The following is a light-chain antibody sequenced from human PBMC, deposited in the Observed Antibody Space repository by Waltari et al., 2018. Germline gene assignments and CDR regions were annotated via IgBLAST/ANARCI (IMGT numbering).Light chain of an antibody. J-gene: IGKJ4*01. CDR2: DVS. CDR3: QQYDNVPR. V-gene: IGKV1-33*01. CDR1: QDISHY. Sequence: DIQMTQSPSSLSASVGDRVTITCHASQDISHYLKWYQQKRGRAPKLLISDVSNLQRGVPSRFSGSGSGTDFTFTISSLQPEDIATYYCQQYDNVPRFGGGTKVEIK.